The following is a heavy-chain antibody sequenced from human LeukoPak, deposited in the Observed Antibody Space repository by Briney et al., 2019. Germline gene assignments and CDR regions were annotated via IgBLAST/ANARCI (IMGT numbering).Heavy chain of an antibody. CDR2: IYTSGST. Sequence: SETMSLTCTVSGGSISSYYWSWIRQPAGKGLEWIGRIYTSGSTNYNPSLKSRVTMLVDTSKNQFSLKLSSVTAADTAVYYCAREGKVRGVIITPPYYYYYYGMDVWGQGTTVTVSS. CDR3: AREGKVRGVIITPPYYYYYYGMDV. CDR1: GGSISSYY. V-gene: IGHV4-4*07. D-gene: IGHD3-10*01. J-gene: IGHJ6*02.